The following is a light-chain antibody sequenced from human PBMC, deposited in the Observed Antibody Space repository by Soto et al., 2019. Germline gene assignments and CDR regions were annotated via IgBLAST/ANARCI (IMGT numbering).Light chain of an antibody. CDR3: QQYDKWPRT. CDR2: EAS. CDR1: QSISSW. V-gene: IGKV1-5*01. J-gene: IGKJ1*01. Sequence: DIQMTQPPSTLSASVGDRVTITCRASQSISSWLACYHQKPGQHPTLLIYEASSLQSRVPSRISGSGSWTEFFLTIISLQSADLAVEYCQQYDKWPRTFGQGTKVDI.